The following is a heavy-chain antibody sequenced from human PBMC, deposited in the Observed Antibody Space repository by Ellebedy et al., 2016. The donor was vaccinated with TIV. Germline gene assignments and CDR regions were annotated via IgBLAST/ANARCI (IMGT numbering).Heavy chain of an antibody. CDR2: IWYDGSNK. Sequence: GESLKISCAASGFTFSSYGMHWVRQAPGKGLEWVAVIWYDGSNKYYADSVKGRFTISRDNSKNTLYLQMNSLRAEDTAVYYCARDLLVGAVLDYWGQGTLVTVSS. J-gene: IGHJ4*02. V-gene: IGHV3-33*08. CDR1: GFTFSSYG. CDR3: ARDLLVGAVLDY. D-gene: IGHD1-26*01.